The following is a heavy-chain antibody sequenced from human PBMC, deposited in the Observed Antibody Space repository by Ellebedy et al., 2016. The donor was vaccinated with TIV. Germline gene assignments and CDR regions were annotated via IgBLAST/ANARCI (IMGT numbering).Heavy chain of an antibody. CDR1: GGTFSSYA. Sequence: ASVKVSCKASGGTFSSYAISWVRQAPGRGLEWMGGIIPIFGTANCAQKFQGRVTITADESTSTAYMELSSLRSEDTAVYYCARGGGYSYGPPFDYWGQGTLVTVSS. J-gene: IGHJ4*02. V-gene: IGHV1-69*13. D-gene: IGHD5-18*01. CDR3: ARGGGYSYGPPFDY. CDR2: IIPIFGTA.